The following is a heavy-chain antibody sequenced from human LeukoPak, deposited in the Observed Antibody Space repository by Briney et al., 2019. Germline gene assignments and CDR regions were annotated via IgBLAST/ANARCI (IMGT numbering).Heavy chain of an antibody. Sequence: AGGSLRLSCAASGSTFSRSWMSWVRQAPGKGLEWVALMRLAGGVTYYVESVKGRFTISRDNTKNLLYLQMNNLRAEDTAVYYCAREEVGGPAAYNWYFDLWSRGTLVTVSS. CDR2: MRLAGGVT. CDR3: AREEVGGPAAYNWYFDL. J-gene: IGHJ2*01. D-gene: IGHD2-2*01. CDR1: GSTFSRSW. V-gene: IGHV3-7*01.